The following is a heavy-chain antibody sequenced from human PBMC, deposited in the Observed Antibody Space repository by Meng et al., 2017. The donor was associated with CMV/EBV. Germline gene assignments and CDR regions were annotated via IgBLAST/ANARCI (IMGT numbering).Heavy chain of an antibody. CDR2: INSDGSST. D-gene: IGHD3-3*01. J-gene: IGHJ6*02. V-gene: IGHV3-74*01. CDR3: AREGWITIFGVVINYYGMDV. CDR1: GFTFSSYW. Sequence: GESLKISCAASGFTFSSYWMHWVRQAPGKGLVWVSRINSDGSSTSYADSVKGRFTISRDNAKNTLYLQMNSLRAEDTAVYYCAREGWITIFGVVINYYGMDVWGQGTTVTVSS.